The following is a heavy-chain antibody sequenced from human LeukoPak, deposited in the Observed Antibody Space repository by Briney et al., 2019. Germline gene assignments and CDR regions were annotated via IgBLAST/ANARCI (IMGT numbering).Heavy chain of an antibody. CDR1: GYTFTSYY. J-gene: IGHJ6*02. V-gene: IGHV1-2*02. Sequence: ASVKVSCKASGYTFTSYYMHWVRQAPGQGLEWMGWINPNSGGTNYAQKFQGRVTMTRDTSISTAYMELSRLRSDDTAVYYCARGPFMTWFGELLPHYYGMDVWGQGTTVTVSS. D-gene: IGHD3-10*01. CDR3: ARGPFMTWFGELLPHYYGMDV. CDR2: INPNSGGT.